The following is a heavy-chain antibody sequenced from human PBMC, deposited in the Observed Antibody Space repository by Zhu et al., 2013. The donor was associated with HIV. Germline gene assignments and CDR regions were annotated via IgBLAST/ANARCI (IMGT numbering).Heavy chain of an antibody. CDR1: GGTFSSYA. D-gene: IGHD6-13*01. CDR3: AVEAAAGTSRTGDAFDI. CDR2: IIPIFGTA. V-gene: IGHV1-69*01. J-gene: IGHJ3*02. Sequence: QVQLVQSGAEVKKPGSSVKVSCKASGGTFSSYAISWVRQAPGQGLEWMGGIIPIFGTANYAQKFQGRVTITADESTSTAYMELSSLRSEDTAVYYCAVEAAAGTSRTGDAFDIVGPRDNGHR.